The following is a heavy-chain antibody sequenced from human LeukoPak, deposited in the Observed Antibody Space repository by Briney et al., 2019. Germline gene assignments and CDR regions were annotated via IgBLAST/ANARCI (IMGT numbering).Heavy chain of an antibody. D-gene: IGHD2-2*01. CDR2: INPNNGGT. Sequence: ASVKVSCKASGYTFTGYSVHWVRQAPGQGLEWMGRINPNNGGTLYAQKFQGRVIMTRDTPINTAYMELTNLTSADTAVYYCARDGGYCTSPNCALDYMDVWGKGTTVTVSS. CDR1: GYTFTGYS. CDR3: ARDGGYCTSPNCALDYMDV. V-gene: IGHV1-2*06. J-gene: IGHJ6*03.